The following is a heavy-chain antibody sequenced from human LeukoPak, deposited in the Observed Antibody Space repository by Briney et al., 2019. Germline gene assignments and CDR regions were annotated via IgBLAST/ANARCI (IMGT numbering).Heavy chain of an antibody. D-gene: IGHD3-22*01. CDR1: GFTFTSSA. CDR2: IFVGSGNT. J-gene: IGHJ4*02. Sequence: SVKVSCKASGFTFTSSAMQWVRPARGQRVAWIGWIFVGSGNTNYAQKFQERVTITRDMSTSTAYMELSSLRSEDTAVYYCAAAVYDSSGYYYEYYFDYWGQGTLVTVSS. CDR3: AAAVYDSSGYYYEYYFDY. V-gene: IGHV1-58*02.